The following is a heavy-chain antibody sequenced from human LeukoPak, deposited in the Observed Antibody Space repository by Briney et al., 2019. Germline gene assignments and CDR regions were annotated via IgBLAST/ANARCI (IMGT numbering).Heavy chain of an antibody. CDR2: IYYSGST. Sequence: SETLSLTCTVSGGSISSYYRSWIRQPPGKGLEWIGYIYYSGSTNYNPSLKSRVTISVDTSKNHFSLKLNSVTAADTAVYYCARRSSDWFDPWGQGTLVTVSS. J-gene: IGHJ5*02. D-gene: IGHD1-26*01. CDR3: ARRSSDWFDP. V-gene: IGHV4-59*01. CDR1: GGSISSYY.